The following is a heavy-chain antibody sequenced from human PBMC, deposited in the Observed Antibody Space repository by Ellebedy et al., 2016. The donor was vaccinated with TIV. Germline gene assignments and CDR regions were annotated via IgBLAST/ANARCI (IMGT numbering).Heavy chain of an antibody. D-gene: IGHD1-14*01. Sequence: GESLKISCAASGFTFDDYAMHWVRQAPGKGLEWVSLITGDGGATYYADSVKGRFTISRDNSRNSLYLQMNSLRTDDTALYYCSKETAFNPGYGMDVWGQGTTVTVSS. CDR2: ITGDGGAT. J-gene: IGHJ6*02. V-gene: IGHV3-43*02. CDR1: GFTFDDYA. CDR3: SKETAFNPGYGMDV.